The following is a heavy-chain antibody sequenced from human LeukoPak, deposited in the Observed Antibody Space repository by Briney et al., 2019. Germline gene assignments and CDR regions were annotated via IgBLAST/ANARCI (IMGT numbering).Heavy chain of an antibody. Sequence: GGSLRLSCAASGFTFSSYAMTWVRQAPGKGLEWGSTISGSGDIIYYADSVKGRFTISRDNAKNSLHLQMNSLRAEDTVVYYCARDARLRLFDYWGQGTLVTVSS. D-gene: IGHD5-12*01. V-gene: IGHV3-21*01. CDR1: GFTFSSYA. CDR3: ARDARLRLFDY. CDR2: ISGSGDII. J-gene: IGHJ4*02.